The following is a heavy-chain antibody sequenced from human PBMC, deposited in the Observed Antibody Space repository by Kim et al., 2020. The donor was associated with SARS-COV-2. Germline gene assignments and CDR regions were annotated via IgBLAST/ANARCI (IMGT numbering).Heavy chain of an antibody. D-gene: IGHD3-22*01. CDR3: AREPRPITMIVVVMRGAFDI. Sequence: ASVTVSCKASGYTFTGYYMLWVRQAPGQGLEWMGWINPNSGGTNYAQKFQGRVTMTRDTSISTAYMELSRLRSDDTAVYYCAREPRPITMIVVVMRGAFDIWGQGTMVTVSS. CDR1: GYTFTGYY. J-gene: IGHJ3*02. V-gene: IGHV1-2*02. CDR2: INPNSGGT.